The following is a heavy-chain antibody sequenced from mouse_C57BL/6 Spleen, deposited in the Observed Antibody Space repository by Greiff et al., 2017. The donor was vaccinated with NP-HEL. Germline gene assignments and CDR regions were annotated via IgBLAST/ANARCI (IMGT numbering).Heavy chain of an antibody. V-gene: IGHV1-59*01. CDR3: ARDYGSFYYFDY. D-gene: IGHD1-1*01. J-gene: IGHJ2*01. CDR1: GYTFTSYW. Sequence: QVQLQQPGAELVRPGTSVKLSCKASGYTFTSYWMHWVKQRPGQGLEWIGVIDPSDSYTNYNQKFKGKATLTVDTSSSTAYMQLSSLTSEDSAVYYCARDYGSFYYFDYWGQGTTLTVSS. CDR2: IDPSDSYT.